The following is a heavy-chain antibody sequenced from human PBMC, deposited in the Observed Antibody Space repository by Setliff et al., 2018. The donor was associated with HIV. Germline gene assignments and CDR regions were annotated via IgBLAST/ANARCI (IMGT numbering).Heavy chain of an antibody. V-gene: IGHV1-24*01. Sequence: ASVKVSCKVSGYTLTELSMHWVRQAPGKGLEWMGGFDPEDGETIYAQKFQGRVTMTEDTSTDTAYMELSGLRSEDTAVYYCATDQISDGSGSYPKSYFDYWGQGTLVTVSS. CDR1: GYTLTELS. D-gene: IGHD3-10*01. CDR2: FDPEDGET. J-gene: IGHJ4*02. CDR3: ATDQISDGSGSYPKSYFDY.